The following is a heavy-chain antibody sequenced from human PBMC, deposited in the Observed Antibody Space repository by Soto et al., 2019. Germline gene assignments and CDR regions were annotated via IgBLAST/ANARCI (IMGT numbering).Heavy chain of an antibody. CDR1: GFTFSSYG. D-gene: IGHD3-10*01. Sequence: QVQLVESGGGVVQPGWSLRLSCAASGFTFSSYGMHWVRQAPGKGLEWVAVIWYDGSNKYYADSVKGRFTIYRDNSKNTLYLQMNSLRAEDTAVYYCARDRGRVRIFDYWGQGTLVTVSS. CDR2: IWYDGSNK. J-gene: IGHJ4*02. V-gene: IGHV3-33*01. CDR3: ARDRGRVRIFDY.